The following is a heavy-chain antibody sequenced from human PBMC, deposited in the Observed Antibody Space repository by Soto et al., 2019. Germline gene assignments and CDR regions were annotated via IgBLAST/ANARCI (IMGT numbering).Heavy chain of an antibody. J-gene: IGHJ4*02. CDR2: ISAHNGNT. CDR1: GYDFTTYG. CDR3: ARGRYWDY. D-gene: IGHD2-8*02. V-gene: IGHV1-18*01. Sequence: QVHLVQSGAEVKKPGASVKVSCKGSGYDFTTYGITWVRQAPGQGLEWMAWISAHNGNTDYAQKLQGRVTVTRDTSTSPAYMELRSLRSDDTAMYYCARGRYWDYWGQGALVTVSS.